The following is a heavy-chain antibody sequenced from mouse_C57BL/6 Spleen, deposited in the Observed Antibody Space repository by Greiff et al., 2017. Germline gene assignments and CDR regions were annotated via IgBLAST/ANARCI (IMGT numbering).Heavy chain of an antibody. V-gene: IGHV5-17*01. CDR2: ISSGSSTI. CDR3: ARTDYGSSRYYAMDY. Sequence: EVKLVESGGGLVKPGGSLKLSCAASGFTFSDYGMHWVRQAPEKGLEWVAYISSGSSTIYYADTVKGRFTISRDNAKNTLFLQMTSLRSEDTAMYYCARTDYGSSRYYAMDYWGQGTSVTVSS. D-gene: IGHD1-1*01. CDR1: GFTFSDYG. J-gene: IGHJ4*01.